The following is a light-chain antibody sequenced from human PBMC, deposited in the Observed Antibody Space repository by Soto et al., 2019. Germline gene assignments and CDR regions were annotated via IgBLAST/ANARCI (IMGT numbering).Light chain of an antibody. V-gene: IGLV1-51*02. CDR3: ATWDSSLSVVV. CDR2: ENN. J-gene: IGLJ3*02. CDR1: CSNIGSNF. Sequence: QSVLTQPPSVSAAPGQKVTMSCSGSCSNIGSNFVSWYQHHPGTAPNLLIYENNRRRSGIPDRFSGSKSGTSATLGITGLQTGDEADDYCATWDSSLSVVVFGGGTQLTVL.